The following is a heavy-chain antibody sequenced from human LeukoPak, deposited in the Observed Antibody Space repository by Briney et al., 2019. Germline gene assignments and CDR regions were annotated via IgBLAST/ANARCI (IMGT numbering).Heavy chain of an antibody. J-gene: IGHJ4*02. D-gene: IGHD3-22*01. Sequence: SETLSLTCAVYGGSFSGYYWSWIRQPPGKGLEWIGEINHSGSTNYNPSLKSRVTISVDTSKNQFSLKLSSVTAADTAVYYCARERKQYYYDSSGYYYVPFDYWGQGTLVTVSS. V-gene: IGHV4-34*01. CDR1: GGSFSGYY. CDR2: INHSGST. CDR3: ARERKQYYYDSSGYYYVPFDY.